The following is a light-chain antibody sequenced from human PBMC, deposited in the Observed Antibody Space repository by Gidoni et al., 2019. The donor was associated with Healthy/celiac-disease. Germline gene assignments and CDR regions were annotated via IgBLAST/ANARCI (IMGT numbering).Light chain of an antibody. Sequence: EIVLTQSPATLSSSPGERATLSCRASQSVSSYLAWYQQKPGQAPRLLIYDASNMATGIPARFSGSGSGTDFTLTISSLEPEDFAVYYCQQRALTFGGGTKVEIK. CDR3: QQRALT. CDR1: QSVSSY. J-gene: IGKJ4*01. V-gene: IGKV3-11*01. CDR2: DAS.